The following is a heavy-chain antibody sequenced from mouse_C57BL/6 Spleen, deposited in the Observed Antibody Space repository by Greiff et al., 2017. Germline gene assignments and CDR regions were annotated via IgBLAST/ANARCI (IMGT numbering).Heavy chain of an antibody. Sequence: VQLQQSGAELVKPGASVKLSCKASGYTFTSYWMHWVKQRPGQGLEWIGRIHPNSGSTNYNEKFKSKATLTVDKSSSTAYMQLSSLTSEDSAVYCCGGNWDEDYWGQGTTLTVSS. CDR3: GGNWDEDY. CDR1: GYTFTSYW. V-gene: IGHV1-64*01. J-gene: IGHJ2*01. D-gene: IGHD4-1*02. CDR2: IHPNSGST.